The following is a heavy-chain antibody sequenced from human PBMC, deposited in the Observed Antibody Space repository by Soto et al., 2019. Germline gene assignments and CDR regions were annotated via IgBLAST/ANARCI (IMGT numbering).Heavy chain of an antibody. D-gene: IGHD1-1*01. Sequence: VASVKVSCKASGYTFTSYDIYWVRQATGQGLEWMGWMSPNTGNSGYAQKFQGRVTVTSDTSINTVHMELSSLRSEDTAVYYCARRAETNGWNGFGADKYYFDFWGQGTLVTVSS. CDR1: GYTFTSYD. J-gene: IGHJ4*02. CDR3: ARRAETNGWNGFGADKYYFDF. V-gene: IGHV1-8*01. CDR2: MSPNTGNS.